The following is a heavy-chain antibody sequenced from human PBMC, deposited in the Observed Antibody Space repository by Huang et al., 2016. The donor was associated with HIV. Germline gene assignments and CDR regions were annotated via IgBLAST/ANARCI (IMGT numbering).Heavy chain of an antibody. CDR3: ARHFGSWSGYFDS. J-gene: IGHJ4*02. CDR1: GGSSTDSNYY. Sequence: QLQLQESGPGLVRPSETLSLICTVSGGSSTDSNYYWGWIRQPPGKGLEWIGSIYYSGDTDYNPSLKSRVTMSVDTSKNRFSLDIRSVAVADTAIYYCARHFGSWSGYFDSWGQGTLVPVSS. D-gene: IGHD3-10*01. V-gene: IGHV4-39*01. CDR2: IYYSGDT.